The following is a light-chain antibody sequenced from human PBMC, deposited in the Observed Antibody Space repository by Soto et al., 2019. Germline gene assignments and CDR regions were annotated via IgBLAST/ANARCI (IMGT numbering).Light chain of an antibody. CDR3: AAWDDSLNARGV. Sequence: QSVLTQPPSASGTPGQRVTISCSGSRSNIGNNAVSWYQQLPGTAPKLLIYTNNQRPSGVPDRFSVSKSGTSAYLAISGLQSEDESDYYCAAWDDSLNARGVFGGGTKLTVL. CDR1: RSNIGNNA. J-gene: IGLJ3*02. CDR2: TNN. V-gene: IGLV1-44*01.